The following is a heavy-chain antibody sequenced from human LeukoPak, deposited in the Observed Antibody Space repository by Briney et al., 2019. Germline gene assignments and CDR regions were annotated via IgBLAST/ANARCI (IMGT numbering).Heavy chain of an antibody. V-gene: IGHV1-69*04. CDR2: IIPILGIA. CDR3: ARVDDSSGYYDY. Sequence: ASVKVSCKASGGTFSSYAISWVRQAPGQGLEWMGRIIPILGIANYAQKFQGRVTITADKSTSTAYMELSSLRSEDTAVYYCARVDDSSGYYDYWSQGTLVTVSS. CDR1: GGTFSSYA. J-gene: IGHJ4*02. D-gene: IGHD3-22*01.